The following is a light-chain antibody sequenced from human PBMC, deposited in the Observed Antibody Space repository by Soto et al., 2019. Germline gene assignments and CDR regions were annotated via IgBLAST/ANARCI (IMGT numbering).Light chain of an antibody. V-gene: IGLV2-14*03. CDR3: SSFTGTTTPDV. J-gene: IGLJ1*01. CDR2: GVS. Sequence: QSVLTQPASVSGSPGQSITISCTGTSSDVGAYKYVSWYQQHPGKAPKLIIYGVSNRPSGVSNRFSGSKSGNTDFLTISGLQPEDEADYYCSSFTGTTTPDVFGTGTKGTVL. CDR1: SSDVGAYKY.